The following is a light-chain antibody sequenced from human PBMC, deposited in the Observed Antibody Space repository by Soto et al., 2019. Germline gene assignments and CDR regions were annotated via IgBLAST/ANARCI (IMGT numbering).Light chain of an antibody. CDR1: QGINNF. Sequence: DIQMTQSPSSLSSSVGDRVTITCRASQGINNFVAWYQQKPGEVPKLLIYAASTLRSGVPSRFSGSGFGTDFVLTISSLEPEDVATYYCQQYDSVPRTFGGGTRVEIK. CDR3: QQYDSVPRT. CDR2: AAS. V-gene: IGKV1-27*01. J-gene: IGKJ4*01.